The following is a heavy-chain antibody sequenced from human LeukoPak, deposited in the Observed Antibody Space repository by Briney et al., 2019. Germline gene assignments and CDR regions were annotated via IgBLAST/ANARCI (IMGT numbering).Heavy chain of an antibody. CDR1: GGTFSSYA. J-gene: IGHJ4*02. Sequence: ASVKVSCKASGGTFSSYAISWVRQAPGQGLEWMGWISAYNGNTNYAQKLQGRVTMTTDTSTSAAYMELRSLRSDDTAVYYCARDSPGGSLELGDYWGQGTLVTVSS. D-gene: IGHD1-26*01. V-gene: IGHV1-18*01. CDR2: ISAYNGNT. CDR3: ARDSPGGSLELGDY.